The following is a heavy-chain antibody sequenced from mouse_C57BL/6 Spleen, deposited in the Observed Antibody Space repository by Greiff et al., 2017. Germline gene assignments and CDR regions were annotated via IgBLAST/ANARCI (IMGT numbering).Heavy chain of an antibody. CDR1: GYTFTSYW. J-gene: IGHJ2*01. Sequence: VQLQQPGAELVMPGASVKLSCKASGYTFTSYWMHLVKQRPGQGLEWIGEIDPSDSYTNYNQKFKGQSTLTVDKSSSTAYMQLSSLTSEDSAVYYCARVGSSPYYFDYWGQGTTLTVSS. CDR2: IDPSDSYT. CDR3: ARVGSSPYYFDY. D-gene: IGHD1-1*01. V-gene: IGHV1-69*01.